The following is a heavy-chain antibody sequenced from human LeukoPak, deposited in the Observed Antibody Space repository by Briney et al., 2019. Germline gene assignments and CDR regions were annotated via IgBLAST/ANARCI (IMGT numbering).Heavy chain of an antibody. V-gene: IGHV3-21*01. Sequence: GGSLRLSCAASGFTFSSYSMNWVRQAPGKGLEWVSSISSSSSYIYYADSVKGRFTISRDNAKNSLYLQMNSLRAEDTAVYYCARDCSGGSCLDYWGQGTLVTVSS. CDR1: GFTFSSYS. CDR2: ISSSSSYI. CDR3: ARDCSGGSCLDY. D-gene: IGHD2-15*01. J-gene: IGHJ4*02.